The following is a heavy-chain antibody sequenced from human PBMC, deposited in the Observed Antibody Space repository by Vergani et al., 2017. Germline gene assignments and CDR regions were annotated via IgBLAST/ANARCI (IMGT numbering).Heavy chain of an antibody. V-gene: IGHV3-21*01. J-gene: IGHJ6*02. CDR2: ISSSSSYI. CDR3: ARDQGSSWGINYYYYGMDV. Sequence: EVQLVESGGGLVKPGGSLRLSCAASGFTFSSYSMNWVRQAPGKGLEWVSSISSSSSYIYYADSVKGRFTISRDNAKNSLYLQMNSLRAEDTAVYYCARDQGSSWGINYYYYGMDVWGQGTTVTVSS. CDR1: GFTFSSYS. D-gene: IGHD6-13*01.